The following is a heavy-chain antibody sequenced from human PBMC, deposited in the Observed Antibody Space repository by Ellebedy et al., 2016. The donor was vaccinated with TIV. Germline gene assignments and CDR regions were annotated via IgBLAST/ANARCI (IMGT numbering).Heavy chain of an antibody. D-gene: IGHD6-25*01. Sequence: GESLKISXAASRFTFSIFGLHWVRQAPGKGLEWVAVISYDGSKKSYADSVKGRFTISRDNSKNTLYLQMNSLRAEDSAVYYCAKDLRQRLPEIAFDIWGQGTMVTVSS. CDR1: RFTFSIFG. CDR3: AKDLRQRLPEIAFDI. J-gene: IGHJ3*02. V-gene: IGHV3-30*18. CDR2: ISYDGSKK.